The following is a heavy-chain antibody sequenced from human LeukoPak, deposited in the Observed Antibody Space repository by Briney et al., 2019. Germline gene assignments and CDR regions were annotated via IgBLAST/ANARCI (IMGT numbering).Heavy chain of an antibody. J-gene: IGHJ4*02. V-gene: IGHV3-11*01. CDR1: GFIFSGYY. D-gene: IGHD3/OR15-3a*01. CDR3: GTHAGRTGSDD. CDR2: ISGSGNDI. Sequence: GGSLRLSCAASGFIFSGYYMSWIRQAPGKGLEWVSYISGSGNDISYADSVKGRFTISRDNAKGSLYLQMNSLRAADTAVYYCGTHAGRTGSDDWGQGTLVTVSS.